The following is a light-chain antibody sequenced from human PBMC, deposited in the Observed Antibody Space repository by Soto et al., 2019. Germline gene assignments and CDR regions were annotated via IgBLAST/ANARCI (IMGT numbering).Light chain of an antibody. CDR1: QGVRSY. Sequence: DIQMTQSPSTLSGSVRDRVTITCRASQGVRSYLAWFQQRPGKAPKLLIFGASTLQNGVPARFSGGGFGTEFTLTITSLQPEDFATYYCHQVYTYPRTFGQGTKVDIK. CDR3: HQVYTYPRT. J-gene: IGKJ1*01. CDR2: GAS. V-gene: IGKV1-9*01.